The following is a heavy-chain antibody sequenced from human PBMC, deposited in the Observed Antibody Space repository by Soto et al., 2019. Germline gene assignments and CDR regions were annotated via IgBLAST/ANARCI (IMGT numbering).Heavy chain of an antibody. CDR2: ISWNSNII. Sequence: DVQLVESGGGLVQPGRSLRLSCAASGFTFDDYAMHWVRRVPGKGLEWVSSISWNSNIIGYADSVKGRFTISRDNAKNSLYLQMNSLRPEDTALYYCAKGGPDCFCSGGRCYFDYWGQGTLVTVSS. CDR1: GFTFDDYA. D-gene: IGHD2-15*01. V-gene: IGHV3-9*01. CDR3: AKGGPDCFCSGGRCYFDY. J-gene: IGHJ4*02.